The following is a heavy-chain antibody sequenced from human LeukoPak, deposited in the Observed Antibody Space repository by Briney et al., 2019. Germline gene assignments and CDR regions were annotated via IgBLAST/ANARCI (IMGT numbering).Heavy chain of an antibody. V-gene: IGHV3-74*01. CDR2: INSDGSST. CDR3: ARGAYLDWLLSYWDY. Sequence: GGSLRLSCAASGFTFSSYWMHWVRHPPGKGLVWVSRINSDGSSTNYAASVKGRFTISRDNAKHTLYLQMNSLRAEDTAVYYCARGAYLDWLLSYWDYWGEGTLVSVFS. J-gene: IGHJ4*02. CDR1: GFTFSSYW. D-gene: IGHD3-3*02.